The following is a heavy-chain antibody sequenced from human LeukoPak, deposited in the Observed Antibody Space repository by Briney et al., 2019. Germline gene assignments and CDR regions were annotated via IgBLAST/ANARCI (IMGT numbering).Heavy chain of an antibody. J-gene: IGHJ4*02. Sequence: SETLSLTCAVYGGSFSGYYWSWIRQPPGKGLEWIGEINHSGSTNYNPSLKSRVTISVDTSKNQFPLKLSSVTAADTAVYYCARHRDWSFDYWGQGTLVTVSS. CDR1: GGSFSGYY. D-gene: IGHD3/OR15-3a*01. V-gene: IGHV4-34*01. CDR2: INHSGST. CDR3: ARHRDWSFDY.